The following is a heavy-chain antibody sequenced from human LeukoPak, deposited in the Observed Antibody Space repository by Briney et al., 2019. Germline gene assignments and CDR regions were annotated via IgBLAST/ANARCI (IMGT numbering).Heavy chain of an antibody. CDR2: IYHSGST. Sequence: SETLSLTCAVSGGSISSGGYSWSWIRQPPGKGLEWIGYIYHSGSTYYNPSLKSRVTISVDTSKNQFSLKVSSVTAADTAVYYCARSRKSSGGYIDYWGQGTLVSVSS. V-gene: IGHV4-30-2*02. J-gene: IGHJ4*02. D-gene: IGHD3-22*01. CDR1: GGSISSGGYS. CDR3: ARSRKSSGGYIDY.